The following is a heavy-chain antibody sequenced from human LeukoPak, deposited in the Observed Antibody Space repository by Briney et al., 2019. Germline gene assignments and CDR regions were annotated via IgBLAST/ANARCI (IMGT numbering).Heavy chain of an antibody. CDR3: AKGGSPAMLDY. V-gene: IGHV3-30*02. CDR2: IPYDGSNK. J-gene: IGHJ4*02. Sequence: GGSLRLSCAASGFTFSSYGMHWVRQAPGKGLEWVAFIPYDGSNKYYPDSLKGRITISRDNSKNTLYLQMNSLRADDTAVYYCAKGGSPAMLDYWGQGTLVAVSS. D-gene: IGHD2-2*01. CDR1: GFTFSSYG.